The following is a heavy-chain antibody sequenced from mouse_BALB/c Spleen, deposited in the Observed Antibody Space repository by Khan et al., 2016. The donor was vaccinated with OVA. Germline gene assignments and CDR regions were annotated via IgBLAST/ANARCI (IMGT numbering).Heavy chain of an antibody. CDR1: GYSFTNYW. CDR2: IYPGISDT. Sequence: EVQLQQSGTVLARPGASVKMSCKASGYSFTNYWMHWVQQRPGQGLEWIGAIYPGISDTRYNQKFKGKAKLTAVTSASTAYMELNSLTNEDSAVYYCTRSYESYYFDYWGQGTTLTGSS. V-gene: IGHV1-5*01. D-gene: IGHD2-3*01. CDR3: TRSYESYYFDY. J-gene: IGHJ2*01.